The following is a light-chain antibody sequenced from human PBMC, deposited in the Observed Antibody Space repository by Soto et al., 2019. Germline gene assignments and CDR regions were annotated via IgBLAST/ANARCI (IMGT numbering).Light chain of an antibody. Sequence: DMQMTQSPPSVSASVGDRVTITCRASQGISNWLAWYQQKPGKAPKLLIHAATTLQSGVPSRFSGNGSEKDFTLTLSSLQREDFSTYYCQQANSFPRTFGVGPKGEIK. CDR2: AAT. CDR3: QQANSFPRT. J-gene: IGKJ4*01. CDR1: QGISNW. V-gene: IGKV1-12*01.